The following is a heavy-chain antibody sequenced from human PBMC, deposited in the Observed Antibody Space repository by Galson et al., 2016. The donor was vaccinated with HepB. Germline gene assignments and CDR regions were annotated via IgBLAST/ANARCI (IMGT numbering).Heavy chain of an antibody. Sequence: VLQAPGKGLEWVAIIWFDGSKKYYTDSVKGRFIISRDNSKSMLYLQMNRLRVEDTAVYYCSRVVGAGSYYYYGLDVWGQGTTVTVSS. V-gene: IGHV3-33*01. D-gene: IGHD1-26*01. CDR2: IWFDGSKK. J-gene: IGHJ6*02. CDR3: SRVVGAGSYYYYGLDV.